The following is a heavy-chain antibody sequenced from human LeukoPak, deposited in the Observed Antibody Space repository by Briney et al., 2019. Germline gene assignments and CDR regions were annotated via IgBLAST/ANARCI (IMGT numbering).Heavy chain of an antibody. J-gene: IGHJ5*02. CDR3: AGGSGISTDPFDP. CDR2: ISAYNGNT. CDR1: GHTFTSYG. Sequence: ASVKVSCKASGHTFTSYGITWVRQAPGQGLEWMGWISAYNGNTDYAQKLQGRATMTTDTSTSTAYMDLRSLRSDDTAVYYCAGGSGISTDPFDPWGQGTLVSVSS. V-gene: IGHV1-18*01. D-gene: IGHD3-10*01.